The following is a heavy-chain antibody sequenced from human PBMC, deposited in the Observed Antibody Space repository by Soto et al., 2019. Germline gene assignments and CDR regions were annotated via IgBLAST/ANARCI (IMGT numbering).Heavy chain of an antibody. CDR1: GFTFNRYA. CDR3: AKKNYVTSPGYSSRDAFDI. V-gene: IGHV3-23*01. Sequence: EGQLLESGGGLAQPGGSLRLSCAASGFTFNRYAMTWVRQAPGRGLEWVSAVSGSGGSRFYADSVKGRFTISRENSKNTLCLQMNSLRAEDTAVYYCAKKNYVTSPGYSSRDAFDIWGQGTVVTVSS. J-gene: IGHJ3*02. D-gene: IGHD3-9*01. CDR2: VSGSGGSR.